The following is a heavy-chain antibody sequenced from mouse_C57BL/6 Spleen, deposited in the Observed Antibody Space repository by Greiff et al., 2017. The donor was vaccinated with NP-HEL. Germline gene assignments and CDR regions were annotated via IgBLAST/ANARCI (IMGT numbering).Heavy chain of an antibody. D-gene: IGHD1-1*01. J-gene: IGHJ3*01. Sequence: VQLQQPGAELVRPGTSVKLSCKASGYTFTSYWMHWVKQRPGQGLEWIGVIDPSDSYTNYNQKFKGKATLTVDTSSSTAYMQLSSLTSEDSAVYYCALYYYGSSYFAYWGQGTLVTVSA. CDR3: ALYYYGSSYFAY. CDR2: IDPSDSYT. CDR1: GYTFTSYW. V-gene: IGHV1-59*01.